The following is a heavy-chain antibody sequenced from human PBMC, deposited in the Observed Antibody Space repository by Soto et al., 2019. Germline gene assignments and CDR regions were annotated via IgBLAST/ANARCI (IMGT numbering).Heavy chain of an antibody. D-gene: IGHD5-12*01. CDR2: IYYSGST. V-gene: IGHV4-59*01. CDR1: CGYICSYY. CDR3: AILTAPQDSGYDRAAPDI. Sequence: SEPLPLPSTVSCGYICSYYRSWISKPPRKGLEWIGYIYYSGSTIYNPSLKSRVTISVDTSKNQFSLKLSSVTAADTAVYYCAILTAPQDSGYDRAAPDIWGKGTMVTVSS. J-gene: IGHJ3*02.